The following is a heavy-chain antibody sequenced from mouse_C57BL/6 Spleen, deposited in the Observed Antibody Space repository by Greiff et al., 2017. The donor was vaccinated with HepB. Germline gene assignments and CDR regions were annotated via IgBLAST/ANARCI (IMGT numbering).Heavy chain of an antibody. CDR1: GYSITSGYY. CDR2: ISYDGSN. CDR3: ARALDGPHWYFDV. Sequence: ESGPGLVKPSQSLSLTCSVTGYSITSGYYWNWIRQFPGNKLEWMGYISYDGSNNYNPSLKNRISITRDTSKNQFFLKLNSVTTEDTATYYCARALDGPHWYFDVWGTGTTVTVSS. D-gene: IGHD2-3*01. V-gene: IGHV3-6*01. J-gene: IGHJ1*03.